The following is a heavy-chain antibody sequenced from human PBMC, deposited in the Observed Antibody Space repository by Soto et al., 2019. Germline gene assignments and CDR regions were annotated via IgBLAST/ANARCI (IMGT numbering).Heavy chain of an antibody. CDR3: ARTSAAGKNYYAMDV. V-gene: IGHV5-51*01. Sequence: PGESLKISWKGSGYSFTSYWIGWVRQMPGKGLEWMGIIYPGDSDTRYSPSFQGQVTILADKSISTAYLQWSSLKASDTAMYYCARTSAAGKNYYAMDVWGQGTTVTVSS. CDR1: GYSFTSYW. CDR2: IYPGDSDT. D-gene: IGHD6-13*01. J-gene: IGHJ6*02.